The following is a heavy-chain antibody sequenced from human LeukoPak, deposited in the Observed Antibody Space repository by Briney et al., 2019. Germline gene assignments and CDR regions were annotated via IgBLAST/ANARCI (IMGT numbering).Heavy chain of an antibody. V-gene: IGHV3-30*04. J-gene: IGHJ4*02. CDR2: ISYDGSNK. CDR3: ARIAVAGTLSSGPGFDY. D-gene: IGHD6-19*01. Sequence: GSLRLSCAASGFPFSSYAMHWVRQAPGKGLEWVAVISYDGSNKYYADSVKGRFTICRDNSKNPLYLQMNSLRAEDTAVYYCARIAVAGTLSSGPGFDYWGQGTLVTVSP. CDR1: GFPFSSYA.